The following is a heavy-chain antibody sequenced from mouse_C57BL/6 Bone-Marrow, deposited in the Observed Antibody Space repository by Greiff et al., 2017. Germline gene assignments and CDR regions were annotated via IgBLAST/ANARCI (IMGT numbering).Heavy chain of an antibody. CDR3: ARSHYYGSSYWYFDV. CDR2: IDPNSGGT. CDR1: GYTFTSYW. Sequence: QVQLQQPGAELVKPGASVKLSCKASGYTFTSYWMHWVKQRPGRGLEWIGRIDPNSGGTKYNEKFKSKATLTVDKPSSTASMQLSSLTSEDSAGYYCARSHYYGSSYWYFDVWGKGTTVTVSS. D-gene: IGHD1-1*01. V-gene: IGHV1-72*01. J-gene: IGHJ1*03.